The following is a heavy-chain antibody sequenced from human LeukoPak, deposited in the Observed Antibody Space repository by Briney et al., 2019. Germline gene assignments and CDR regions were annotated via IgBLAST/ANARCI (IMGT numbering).Heavy chain of an antibody. D-gene: IGHD6-13*01. V-gene: IGHV1-18*01. CDR3: AREGMDSSPRAYYYNYMDV. Sequence: ASVKVSCKASGHTFTSYGISWVRQAPGQGLEWMGWISAYSGNTNYAQRLQGRVTMTTDTSTSTAYMELRSLRTDDTAVYYCAREGMDSSPRAYYYNYMDVWGKGTTVTVSS. CDR1: GHTFTSYG. J-gene: IGHJ6*03. CDR2: ISAYSGNT.